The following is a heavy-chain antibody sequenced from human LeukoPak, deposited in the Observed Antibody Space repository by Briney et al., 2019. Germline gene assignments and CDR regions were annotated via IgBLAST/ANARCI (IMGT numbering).Heavy chain of an antibody. CDR2: ISASGST. Sequence: GGSLRLSCAASGLTFSSYAMSWVRQAPGKGLEWVSTISASGSTYYADSVRGRFTISRDNSKNTLYLQMNSLRAEDTAVYYCAKDLNQWLQITFDIWGQGTMVTVSS. CDR3: AKDLNQWLQITFDI. V-gene: IGHV3-23*01. CDR1: GLTFSSYA. D-gene: IGHD5-12*01. J-gene: IGHJ3*02.